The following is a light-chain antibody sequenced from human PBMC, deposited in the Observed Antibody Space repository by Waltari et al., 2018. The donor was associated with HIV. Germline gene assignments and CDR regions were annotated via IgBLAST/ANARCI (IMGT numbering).Light chain of an antibody. CDR1: RSYIGSHT. CDR2: SNN. V-gene: IGLV1-44*01. CDR3: ATWDDALSGPV. J-gene: IGLJ3*02. Sequence: QSVLTQPPSASGTPGQRVIISCSGNRSYIGSHTAHWYQQFSGAAPTLLIYSNNRRPSAVPDRFSGSKSGSAASLAISGLKSEDEADYHCATWDDALSGPVFGAGTKLTV.